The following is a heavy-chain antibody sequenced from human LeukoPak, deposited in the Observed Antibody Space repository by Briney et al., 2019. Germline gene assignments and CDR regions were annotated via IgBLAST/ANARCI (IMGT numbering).Heavy chain of an antibody. Sequence: ASVKVSCKASGYTFTSYYLHWVRQAPGQGPEWMGGINPSGGNTNYAQKFQGRVTMTRDTSTNTVYMELSGLRSEDTAVYYCARGVHDILTTYFNPNCFDPWGQGTLVIVSS. CDR2: INPSGGNT. J-gene: IGHJ5*02. V-gene: IGHV1-46*01. CDR3: ARGVHDILTTYFNPNCFDP. CDR1: GYTFTSYY. D-gene: IGHD3-9*01.